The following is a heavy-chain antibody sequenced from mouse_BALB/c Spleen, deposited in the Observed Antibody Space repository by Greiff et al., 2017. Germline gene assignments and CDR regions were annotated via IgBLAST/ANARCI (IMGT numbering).Heavy chain of an antibody. Sequence: EVQGVESGGGLVKPGGSLKLSCAASGFTFSSYTMSWVRQTPEKRLEWVATISSGGSYTYYPDSVKGRFTISRDNAKNTLYLQMSNLKSEDTAMYYCTRDEEGYYYGSSYYFDYWGQGTTLTVSS. CDR1: GFTFSSYT. CDR3: TRDEEGYYYGSSYYFDY. D-gene: IGHD1-1*01. J-gene: IGHJ2*01. V-gene: IGHV5-6-4*01. CDR2: ISSGGSYT.